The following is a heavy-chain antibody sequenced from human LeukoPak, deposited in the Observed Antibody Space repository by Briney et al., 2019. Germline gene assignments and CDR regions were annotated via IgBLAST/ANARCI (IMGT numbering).Heavy chain of an antibody. CDR3: ARASIFYGDLTYYYYGMDV. V-gene: IGHV3-13*01. CDR1: GFTFSSYD. J-gene: IGHJ6*02. D-gene: IGHD4-17*01. CDR2: IGTAGDT. Sequence: GGSLRLSCAASGFTFSSYDVHWVRQATGKGPEWVSAIGTAGDTYYPGSVKGRFTISRENAKNSLYLQMNSLRAGDTAVYYCARASIFYGDLTYYYYGMDVWGQGTTVTVSS.